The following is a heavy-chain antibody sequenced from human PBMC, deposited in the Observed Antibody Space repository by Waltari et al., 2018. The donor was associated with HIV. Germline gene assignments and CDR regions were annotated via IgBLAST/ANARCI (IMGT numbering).Heavy chain of an antibody. Sequence: QVQLQESGPGLVKPSETLSLTCAAAGHPISTAYYWGWIRQPPGKGLEWIGSIYQHGSTSYYNPSLKSRVTIPLDTSKNHFSLKLRSVIAADTAVYYCAGHLDYGGNLYYFDYWGQGTLVTVSS. CDR2: IYQHGSTS. D-gene: IGHD2-21*02. V-gene: IGHV4-38-2*01. CDR1: GHPISTAYY. J-gene: IGHJ4*02. CDR3: AGHLDYGGNLYYFDY.